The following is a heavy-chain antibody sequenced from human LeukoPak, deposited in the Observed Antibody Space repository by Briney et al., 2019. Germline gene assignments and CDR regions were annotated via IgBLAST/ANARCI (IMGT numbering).Heavy chain of an antibody. CDR1: GFTFSSFA. Sequence: GGSLRLSCAASGFTFSSFAMHWVRQAPGKGLEWVAVISFDGSNKYYADSVKGRFTISRDNSKNTLYLQMNSLRAEDTAVYYCAREGKGNKDPHYSSGWYDGPYYFDYWGQGTLVTVSS. CDR2: ISFDGSNK. J-gene: IGHJ4*02. CDR3: AREGKGNKDPHYSSGWYDGPYYFDY. D-gene: IGHD6-19*01. V-gene: IGHV3-30-3*01.